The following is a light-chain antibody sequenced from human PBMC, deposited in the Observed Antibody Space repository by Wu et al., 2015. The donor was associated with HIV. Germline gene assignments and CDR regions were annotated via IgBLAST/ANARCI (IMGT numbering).Light chain of an antibody. V-gene: IGKV3-20*01. Sequence: EIVLIQSPATLSLSPGERATLSCRASQSINNYLAWYQQKPGQAPRLLIYDASNRATGIPARFSGSGSGTDFTLTISRLEPEDFAVYYCQQYGSSPTWTFGQGTKVEIK. CDR3: QQYGSSPTWT. J-gene: IGKJ1*01. CDR1: QSINNY. CDR2: DAS.